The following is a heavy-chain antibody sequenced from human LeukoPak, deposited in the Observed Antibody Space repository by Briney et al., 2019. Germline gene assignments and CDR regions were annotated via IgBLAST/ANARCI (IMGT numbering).Heavy chain of an antibody. CDR3: ARLVTGTTVINSGWFDP. CDR2: IYSGDST. V-gene: IGHV3-66*04. D-gene: IGHD4-23*01. Sequence: GGSLRLSCAASGFTVSSHYMSWVRQAPGKGLEWFSAIYSGDSTHYADSVKGRFTISRDNAKNSLYLQMYSLRVEDTAVYYCARLVTGTTVINSGWFDPWGRGTLVTVPS. CDR1: GFTVSSHY. J-gene: IGHJ5*02.